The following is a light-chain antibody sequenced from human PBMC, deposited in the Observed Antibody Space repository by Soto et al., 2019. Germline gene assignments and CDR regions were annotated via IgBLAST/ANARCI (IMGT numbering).Light chain of an antibody. CDR1: SSDVGGYNY. J-gene: IGLJ1*01. Sequence: QSALTQPASGSGCPGQSITSSCTGTSSDVGGYNYVSWYQQHPGKAPKLMIYDVSNRPSGVSNRFSGSKSGNTASLTISGLQAEDEADYYCSSYTSSSTPYVFGTGTKVTVL. CDR3: SSYTSSSTPYV. V-gene: IGLV2-14*01. CDR2: DVS.